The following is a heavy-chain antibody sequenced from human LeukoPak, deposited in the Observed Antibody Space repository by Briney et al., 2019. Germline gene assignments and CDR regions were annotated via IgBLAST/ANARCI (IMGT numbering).Heavy chain of an antibody. V-gene: IGHV1-8*01. CDR1: RYTFTTYD. CDR2: MEPNSGNT. D-gene: IGHD5/OR15-5a*01. CDR3: ARWGRVYGY. Sequence: ASVKVSCKAFRYTFTTYDINSVRQAAGHGLEGMGWMEPNSGNTGYAQKFQGRVTMTRSTSRSTAYMELSSLRSEDTAVYYCARWGRVYGYWGQGTLVTVSS. J-gene: IGHJ4*02.